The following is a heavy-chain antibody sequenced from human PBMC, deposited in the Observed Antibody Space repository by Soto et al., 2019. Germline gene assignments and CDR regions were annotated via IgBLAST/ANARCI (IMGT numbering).Heavy chain of an antibody. Sequence: AASVKVSCKASGGTFSSYAISWVRQAPGQGLEWMGGIIPIFGTANYAQKFQGRVTITADESTSTAYMELSSLRSEDTAVYYCAGRVVPAASWFDPWGQGTLVTVSS. CDR1: GGTFSSYA. V-gene: IGHV1-69*13. CDR2: IIPIFGTA. J-gene: IGHJ5*02. CDR3: AGRVVPAASWFDP. D-gene: IGHD2-2*01.